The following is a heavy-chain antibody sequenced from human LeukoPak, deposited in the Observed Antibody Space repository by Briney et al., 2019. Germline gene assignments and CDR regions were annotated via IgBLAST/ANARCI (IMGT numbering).Heavy chain of an antibody. J-gene: IGHJ6*04. D-gene: IGHD5-18*01. CDR2: INHSGST. Sequence: SETLSLTCAVYGGSFSGYYWSWIHQPPGKGLEWIGEINHSGSTNYNPSLKSRVTISVGTSKNQFSLKLSSVTAADTAVYYCARVQLWSPYYYGMDVWGKGTTVTVSS. CDR3: ARVQLWSPYYYGMDV. V-gene: IGHV4-34*01. CDR1: GGSFSGYY.